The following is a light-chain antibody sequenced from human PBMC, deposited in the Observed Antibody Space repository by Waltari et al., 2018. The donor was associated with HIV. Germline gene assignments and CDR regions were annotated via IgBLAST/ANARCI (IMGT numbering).Light chain of an antibody. Sequence: NFILTQPHSVSASPGKTVTISCTRDSGSIPRNYVQWYQQRPGSAPTTVIYEDDERPSGVPDRFSGSIDSSSNSASLTISGLKTEDEADYYCQSYDNSNHWVFGGGTKLTVL. CDR3: QSYDNSNHWV. V-gene: IGLV6-57*04. CDR2: EDD. J-gene: IGLJ3*02. CDR1: SGSIPRNY.